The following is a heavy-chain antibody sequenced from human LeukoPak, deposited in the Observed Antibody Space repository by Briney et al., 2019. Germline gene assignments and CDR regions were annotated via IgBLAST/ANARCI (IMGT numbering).Heavy chain of an antibody. Sequence: NPSETLSLTCTVSGGSISSGSYYWSWIRQPAGKGLEWIGRIYTSGSTNYNPSLKSRVTMSVDTSKNQFSLKLSSVTAADTAVYYSARGDYGDLEYFQHWGQGTLVTVSS. CDR2: IYTSGST. V-gene: IGHV4-61*02. D-gene: IGHD4-17*01. CDR3: ARGDYGDLEYFQH. J-gene: IGHJ1*01. CDR1: GGSISSGSYY.